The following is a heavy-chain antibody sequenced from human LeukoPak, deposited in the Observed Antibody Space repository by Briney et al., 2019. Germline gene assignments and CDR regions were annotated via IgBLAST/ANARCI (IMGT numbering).Heavy chain of an antibody. D-gene: IGHD3-22*01. J-gene: IGHJ4*02. CDR1: EFTFSSYS. CDR3: ARSMIGAPFDS. Sequence: GGSLRLSCAPSEFTFSSYSMNWVRQAPGQGLEWVSSISSDSNYIYYADSVKGRFTISRDNARNSLYLQMNSLRADDTAVNHCARSMIGAPFDSWGQGTLVTVSS. CDR2: ISSDSNYI. V-gene: IGHV3-21*01.